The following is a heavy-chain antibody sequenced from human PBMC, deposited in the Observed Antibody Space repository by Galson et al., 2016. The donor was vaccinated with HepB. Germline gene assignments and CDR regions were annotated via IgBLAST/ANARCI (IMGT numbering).Heavy chain of an antibody. CDR3: ARDNSRRENSGYHAFDI. V-gene: IGHV3-7*05. J-gene: IGHJ3*02. Sequence: SLRLSCAASGFPLSKYWMSWVRQAPGKGLEWVANIDNDGSETYYVDSVKGRVTISRDNAKNALYLQMNSLGAEDTAVYYCARDNSRRENSGYHAFDIWGQGTMVTVSS. D-gene: IGHD3-22*01. CDR2: IDNDGSET. CDR1: GFPLSKYW.